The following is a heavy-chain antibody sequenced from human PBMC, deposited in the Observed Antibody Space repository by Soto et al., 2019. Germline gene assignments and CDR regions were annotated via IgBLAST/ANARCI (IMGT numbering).Heavy chain of an antibody. CDR1: GFSLSNSRLG. CDR2: IFSNDEK. V-gene: IGHV2-26*01. D-gene: IGHD1-7*01. J-gene: IGHJ4*02. CDR3: ARWDSEELTFDY. Sequence: QVTLKESGPVLVNPTETLTLTCTVSGFSLSNSRLGVSWIRQPPGKALEWLAHIFSNDEKSYSPSLKSRLTISKDTSKSQVVLIMTNMDPVDTATYSCARWDSEELTFDYWGQGTLVTVSS.